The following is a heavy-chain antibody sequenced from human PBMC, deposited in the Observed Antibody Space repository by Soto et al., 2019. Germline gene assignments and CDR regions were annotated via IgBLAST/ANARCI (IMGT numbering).Heavy chain of an antibody. CDR3: ARGPDYYDSSGYSNWFDP. V-gene: IGHV4-31*03. CDR1: GGSISSGGYY. Sequence: LSLTCTVSGGSISSGGYYWNWIRQYPGRGLEWIGYIYYSGSTYYNPSLKSRVTISVDTSKNQFSLELSSVTAADTAVYYCARGPDYYDSSGYSNWFDPWGQGTLVTVSS. J-gene: IGHJ5*02. D-gene: IGHD3-22*01. CDR2: IYYSGST.